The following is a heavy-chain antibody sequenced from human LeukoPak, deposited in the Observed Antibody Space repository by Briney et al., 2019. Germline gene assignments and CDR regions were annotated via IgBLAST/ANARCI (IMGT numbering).Heavy chain of an antibody. J-gene: IGHJ4*02. D-gene: IGHD6-19*01. CDR2: IYYSGST. CDR1: GGSISSSSYY. V-gene: IGHV4-39*01. CDR3: ARQSSGWFYYFDY. Sequence: SETLSLTRTVSGGSISSSSYYWGWIRPPPGKGLEWIGSIYYSGSTYYNPSLKSRVTISVDTSKNQFSLKLSSVTAADTAVYYCARQSSGWFYYFDYWGQGTLVTVSS.